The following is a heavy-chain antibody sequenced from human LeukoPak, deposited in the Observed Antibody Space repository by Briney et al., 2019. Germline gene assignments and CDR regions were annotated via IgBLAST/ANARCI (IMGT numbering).Heavy chain of an antibody. Sequence: PGGSLRLSCAASGFTFSSYAMHWVRQAPGKGLEWVAVISYDGSNKYYADSVKGRFTISRDNSKNTLYLQMNSLRAEDTAVYYCAREGVAGRFFDYWGQGTLSPSPQ. CDR1: GFTFSSYA. CDR2: ISYDGSNK. CDR3: AREGVAGRFFDY. V-gene: IGHV3-30-3*01. J-gene: IGHJ4*02. D-gene: IGHD6-19*01.